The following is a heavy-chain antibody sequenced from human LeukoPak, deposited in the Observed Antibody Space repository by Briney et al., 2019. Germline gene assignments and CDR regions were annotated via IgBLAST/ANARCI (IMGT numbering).Heavy chain of an antibody. Sequence: GGSLRLSCAASGFMFSTYWMTWVRQAPGKGLEWVANIKPDGSETYYVDSVKGRFTISRDNTKNLLYLQMNSLRGEDAAVYHCGGFGYEAGVDLWGQGTLVSVSS. V-gene: IGHV3-7*01. CDR2: IKPDGSET. CDR3: GGFGYEAGVDL. D-gene: IGHD2-15*01. CDR1: GFMFSTYW. J-gene: IGHJ4*02.